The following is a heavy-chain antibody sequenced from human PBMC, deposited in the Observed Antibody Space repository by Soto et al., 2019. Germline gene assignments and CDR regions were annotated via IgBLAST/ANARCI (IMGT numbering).Heavy chain of an antibody. CDR1: GGSISSYY. D-gene: IGHD6-13*01. Sequence: SETLSLTCTVSGGSISSYYWIWIRQPPGKGLEWIRYIYYSGSTNYNPSLKSRVTISVDTSKNQFSLKLSSVTAADTAVYYCAREGSSSWHNDVYYYYYMDVWGKGTTVTVSS. CDR2: IYYSGST. V-gene: IGHV4-59*01. CDR3: AREGSSSWHNDVYYYYYMDV. J-gene: IGHJ6*03.